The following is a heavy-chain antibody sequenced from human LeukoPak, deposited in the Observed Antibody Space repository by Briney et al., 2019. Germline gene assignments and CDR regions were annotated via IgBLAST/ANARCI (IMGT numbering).Heavy chain of an antibody. Sequence: ASVKVSCKASGYTFTSYGISWVRQAPGQGLEWMGWISAYNGNTNYAQKLQGRVTMTTDTSTSTAYMELRSLRSDDTAVYYCARESGVVPAAAFDYWGQGTLVTVSS. CDR1: GYTFTSYG. D-gene: IGHD2-2*01. CDR2: ISAYNGNT. CDR3: ARESGVVPAAAFDY. J-gene: IGHJ4*02. V-gene: IGHV1-18*01.